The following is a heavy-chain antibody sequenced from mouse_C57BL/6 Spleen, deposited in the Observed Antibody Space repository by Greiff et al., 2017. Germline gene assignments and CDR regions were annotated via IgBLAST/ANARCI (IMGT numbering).Heavy chain of an antibody. CDR2: ISSGGDYI. V-gene: IGHV5-9-1*02. CDR3: TREGAGTSFAY. D-gene: IGHD3-3*01. CDR1: GFTFSSYA. Sequence: EVQLVESGEGLVKPGGSLTLSCAASGFTFSSYAMSWVRQTPVKRLAWVAYISSGGDYISYADTVKGRFTMSRDNARNTLYLQMSSLTSEDTAMYYCTREGAGTSFAYWGQGTLVTVSA. J-gene: IGHJ3*01.